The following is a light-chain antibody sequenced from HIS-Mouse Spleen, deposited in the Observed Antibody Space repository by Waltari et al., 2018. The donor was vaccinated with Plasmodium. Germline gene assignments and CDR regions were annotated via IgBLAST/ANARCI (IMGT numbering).Light chain of an antibody. CDR3: QQYNSYQ. V-gene: IGKV1-5*03. CDR2: KAS. Sequence: DIQMTQSPSTLSASVGDRVTITCRASQSISSRLAWYQQKPGKAPKLLIYKASSLESGVPSRFSGSGSGTEFTLTISSLQPDDFATYYCQQYNSYQFGQGTKVEIK. J-gene: IGKJ1*01. CDR1: QSISSR.